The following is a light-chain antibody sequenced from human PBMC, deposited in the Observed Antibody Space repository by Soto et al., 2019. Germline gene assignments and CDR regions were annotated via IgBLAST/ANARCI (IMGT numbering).Light chain of an antibody. CDR2: AAS. J-gene: IGKJ3*01. V-gene: IGKV1-9*01. CDR1: QGIANF. Sequence: IQLTQSPSSLSASVGDRVTISCRASQGIANFLAWYQQKPGKAPKLLIYAASTLQNGVQSRFSGSGSGTDFTLTISRLQPEDFATYYCQQLNSFPIPFGPGTKVDIK. CDR3: QQLNSFPIP.